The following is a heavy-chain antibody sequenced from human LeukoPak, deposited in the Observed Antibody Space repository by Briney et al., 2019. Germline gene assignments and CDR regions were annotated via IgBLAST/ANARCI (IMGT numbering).Heavy chain of an antibody. CDR3: ARSVRGPTTVTTRYYYYYYGMDV. J-gene: IGHJ6*02. Sequence: GRSLRLSCAASGFTFSSYAMHWVRQAPGKGLEWVAVISYDGSNKYYADSVKGRFTISRDNSKNTLYLQMNSLRAEDTAVYYCARSVRGPTTVTTRYYYYYYGMDVWGQGTTVTVSS. CDR1: GFTFSSYA. CDR2: ISYDGSNK. D-gene: IGHD4-11*01. V-gene: IGHV3-30-3*01.